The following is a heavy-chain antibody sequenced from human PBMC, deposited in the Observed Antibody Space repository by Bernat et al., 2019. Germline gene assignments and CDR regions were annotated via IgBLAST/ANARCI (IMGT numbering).Heavy chain of an antibody. CDR3: AKYVAPGGASYYGMDV. CDR2: ISYDGSPK. D-gene: IGHD2-2*01. Sequence: QVQLEESGGGVVQPGTSLRLSCVASGFAFSSYGMHWVRRAPGKGLEWVAVISYDGSPKYYADSVKGRFNISRDGCKNTLYLQVGNLRGEDTAVYYCAKYVAPGGASYYGMDVWGGGNTVTVSS. CDR1: GFAFSSYG. V-gene: IGHV3-30*18. J-gene: IGHJ6*04.